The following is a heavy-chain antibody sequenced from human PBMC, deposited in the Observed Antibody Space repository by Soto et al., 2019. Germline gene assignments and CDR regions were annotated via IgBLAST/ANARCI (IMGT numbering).Heavy chain of an antibody. CDR2: INEDGSGK. Sequence: GGSLRLSCAASGFTFSSHWMSWVRQAPGKGLEWVANINEDGSGKYYADSVRGRFTLSRDNAENSLYLQMNSLRVEDTAVYYCARDGKGAAYTNGPYYFDYWGQGA. CDR1: GFTFSSHW. CDR3: ARDGKGAAYTNGPYYFDY. V-gene: IGHV3-7*01. D-gene: IGHD2-8*01. J-gene: IGHJ4*02.